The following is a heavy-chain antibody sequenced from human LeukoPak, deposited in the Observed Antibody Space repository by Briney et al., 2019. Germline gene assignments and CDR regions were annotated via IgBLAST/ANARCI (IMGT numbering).Heavy chain of an antibody. V-gene: IGHV3-7*01. CDR2: INEVGSRK. Sequence: GGSLRLSCAASGFSFSRSWMIWVRQVPGKGLEWVGNINEVGSRKNYVNSVKGRFTISRDNAKNSLYLQMNSLRAEDTAVYYCAELGITMIGGVWGKGTTVTISS. CDR3: AELGITMIGGV. J-gene: IGHJ6*04. CDR1: GFSFSRSW. D-gene: IGHD3-10*02.